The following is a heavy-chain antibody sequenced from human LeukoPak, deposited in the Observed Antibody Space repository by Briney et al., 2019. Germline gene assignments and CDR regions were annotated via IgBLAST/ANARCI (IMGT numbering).Heavy chain of an antibody. Sequence: QSGGSLRLSCAASGFTFSTSEINWVRQAPGKGLEWLSYRSSDGTTVYYADSVKGRFTISRDNAKNSLYLQMNNLSGDDTAVYYCTSAFRWGQGTLVTVSS. CDR3: TSAFR. CDR1: GFTFSTSE. D-gene: IGHD2-21*01. V-gene: IGHV3-48*03. CDR2: RSSDGTTV. J-gene: IGHJ3*01.